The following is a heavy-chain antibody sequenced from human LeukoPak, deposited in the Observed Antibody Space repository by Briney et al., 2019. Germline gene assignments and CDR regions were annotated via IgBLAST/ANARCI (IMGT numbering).Heavy chain of an antibody. CDR3: AGGRRDGNYLGRYYFDY. Sequence: SETLSLTCAVYGESFSDYYWSWLRQPPGKGLEWIGEINHSGRTNYNPSLKSRVAISVDASSNQFSLNLTSVTAADTVVYYCAGGRRDGNYLGRYYFDYWGQGTLVTVSS. CDR1: GESFSDYY. J-gene: IGHJ4*02. D-gene: IGHD1-26*01. V-gene: IGHV4-34*01. CDR2: INHSGRT.